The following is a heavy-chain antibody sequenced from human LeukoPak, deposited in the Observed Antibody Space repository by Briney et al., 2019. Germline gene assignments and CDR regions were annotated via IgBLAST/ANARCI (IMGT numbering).Heavy chain of an antibody. V-gene: IGHV4-38-2*01. CDR3: ARRYSNYFFDY. Sequence: SETLSLTCGVSAYSITSGYYWAWIRQPPGKGLEWIGNTYHSGSTYYNPSLKSRVTISVDTSKNQFSLKLSSVTAADTAVYYCARRYSNYFFDYWGQGTLVTVSS. CDR2: TYHSGST. CDR1: AYSITSGYY. D-gene: IGHD4-11*01. J-gene: IGHJ4*02.